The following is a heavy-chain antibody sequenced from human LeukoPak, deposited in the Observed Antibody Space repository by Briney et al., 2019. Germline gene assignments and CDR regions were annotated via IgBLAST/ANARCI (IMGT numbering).Heavy chain of an antibody. CDR2: IYTSGST. CDR3: ARDREEGQQLDYYMDV. CDR1: GGSISSGSYY. J-gene: IGHJ6*03. Sequence: PSQTLSLTCTVSGGSISSGSYYWSWIRQPAGKGLEWIGRIYTSGSTNYNPSLKSRVTISVDTSKNQFSLKLSSVTAADTALYYCARDREEGQQLDYYMDVWGKGTTVTVSS. V-gene: IGHV4-61*02. D-gene: IGHD6-13*01.